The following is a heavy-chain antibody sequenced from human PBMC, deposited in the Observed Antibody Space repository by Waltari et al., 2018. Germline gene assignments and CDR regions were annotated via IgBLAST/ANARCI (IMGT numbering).Heavy chain of an antibody. CDR2: IYYSGGT. Sequence: QLQLQESGPGLVKPSETLSLTCTVSGGSISSSSYYWGWIRQPPGKGLEWIGSIYYSGGTNYTPALKRRGTISVDTSKNQFSLKLSSVTAADTAVYYCARQKRYCSSTSCYVVEVGYFDYWGQGTLVTVSS. V-gene: IGHV4-39*01. CDR1: GGSISSSSYY. CDR3: ARQKRYCSSTSCYVVEVGYFDY. D-gene: IGHD2-2*01. J-gene: IGHJ4*02.